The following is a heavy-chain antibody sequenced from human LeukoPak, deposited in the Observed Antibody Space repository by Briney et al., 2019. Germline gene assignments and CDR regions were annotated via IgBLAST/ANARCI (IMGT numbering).Heavy chain of an antibody. CDR3: ARQAGGYYLPFDH. D-gene: IGHD3-22*01. CDR2: ISASGSSS. J-gene: IGHJ4*02. V-gene: IGHV3-23*01. Sequence: GGSLRPSCAVSGFTFSSSAVSWVRQAPGKGLEWDSAISASGSSSYYADSEKRRFTISRDKSKTTLYLQMNSLRAEDTAVYHCARQAGGYYLPFDHWGQGTLVTVSS. CDR1: GFTFSSSA.